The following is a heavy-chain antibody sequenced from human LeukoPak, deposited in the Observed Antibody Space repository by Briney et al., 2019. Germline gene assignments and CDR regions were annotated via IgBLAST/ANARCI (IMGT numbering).Heavy chain of an antibody. CDR2: TRNKANSYTT. Sequence: GESLKISCKGSGFTFSDHYMDWVRQAPGKGLEWVGRTRNKANSYTTEYAASVKGRFTISRDDSKNSLYLQMNSLKTEDTAVYYCASLSTYYYDSSGYYYPPLYGMDVWGQGTTVTVSS. D-gene: IGHD3-22*01. J-gene: IGHJ6*02. CDR1: GFTFSDHY. CDR3: ASLSTYYYDSSGYYYPPLYGMDV. V-gene: IGHV3-72*01.